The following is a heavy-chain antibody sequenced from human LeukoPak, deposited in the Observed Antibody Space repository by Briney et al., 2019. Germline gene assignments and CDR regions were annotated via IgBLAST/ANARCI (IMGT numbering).Heavy chain of an antibody. CDR3: TRSYDLTTFSNKGSDY. V-gene: IGHV1-18*01. J-gene: IGHJ4*02. CDR2: INSYNGNT. Sequence: ASVKVSCKASGYSFTAYGISWVRQAPGQGLEWLGWINSYNGNTNYAQRFLGRVTMTTETSTSTAYMELTSLRSDDTAVYFCTRSYDLTTFSNKGSDYWGQGTLVTVSS. D-gene: IGHD3-3*01. CDR1: GYSFTAYG.